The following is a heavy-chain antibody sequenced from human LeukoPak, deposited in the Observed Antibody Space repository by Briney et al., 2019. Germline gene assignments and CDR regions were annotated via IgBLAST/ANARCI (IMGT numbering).Heavy chain of an antibody. CDR2: INPNSGGT. CDR3: ARGYCSGGSCPARIDP. CDR1: GYTFTGYY. V-gene: IGHV1-2*02. Sequence: GASVTVSCKASGYTFTGYYMHWVRQAPGQGLAWMGWINPNSGGTKHAQKFQGRVTMTRDTSISTAYMELSRLRSDDTAVYYCARGYCSGGSCPARIDPWGQGTLVTVSS. D-gene: IGHD2-15*01. J-gene: IGHJ5*02.